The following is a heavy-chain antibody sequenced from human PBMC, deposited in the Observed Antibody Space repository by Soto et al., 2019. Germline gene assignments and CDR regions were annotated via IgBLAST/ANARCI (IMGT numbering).Heavy chain of an antibody. V-gene: IGHV3-23*01. D-gene: IGHD1-1*01. Sequence: EVQLLESGGDLVQPGGSLRLSCAASGFTFSSYTMNWLRQAPGKGLEWVSTFVSSTGSTFYADSVKGRFIISKDDSKNTLYLQMNSLRAEDTAVYYCAKRHTTVPTSANYFDYWGQGTLVTVSS. J-gene: IGHJ4*02. CDR1: GFTFSSYT. CDR3: AKRHTTVPTSANYFDY. CDR2: FVSSTGST.